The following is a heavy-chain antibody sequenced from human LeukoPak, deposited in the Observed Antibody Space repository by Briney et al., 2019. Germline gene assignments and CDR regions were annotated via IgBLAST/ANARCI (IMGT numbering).Heavy chain of an antibody. V-gene: IGHV1-69*05. D-gene: IGHD6-13*01. J-gene: IGHJ4*02. CDR2: IIPIFGTA. CDR1: GGTFSSYA. Sequence: ASVKVSCKASGGTFSSYAISWVRQAPGQGLEWMGGIIPIFGTANYAQKFQGRVTMTRDTSISTAYMELSRLRSDDTAVYYCASRIAAAPESPWYYFDYWGQGTLVTVSS. CDR3: ASRIAAAPESPWYYFDY.